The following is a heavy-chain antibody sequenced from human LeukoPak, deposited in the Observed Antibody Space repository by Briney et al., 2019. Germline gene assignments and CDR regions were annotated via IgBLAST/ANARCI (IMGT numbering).Heavy chain of an antibody. Sequence: PSQTLSFTCTVSGGSISSGGYYWSCIRQHPGEGLEWIGNIYYSGSTYYNPSLKSRLTISVDTSKNQFSLKLRSVTAADTAVYYCARALGSSGYGWFDPWGQGTLVTVSS. CDR2: IYYSGST. D-gene: IGHD3-22*01. CDR3: ARALGSSGYGWFDP. CDR1: GGSISSGGYY. J-gene: IGHJ5*02. V-gene: IGHV4-31*03.